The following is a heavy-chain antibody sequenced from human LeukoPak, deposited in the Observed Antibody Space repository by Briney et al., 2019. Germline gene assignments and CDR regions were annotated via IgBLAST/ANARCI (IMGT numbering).Heavy chain of an antibody. CDR1: GFTFNSYG. CDR2: ISYDGNNE. J-gene: IGHJ5*02. D-gene: IGHD1-26*01. V-gene: IGHV3-30*18. CDR3: AKKYSTGLDP. Sequence: GRSLRLSCSASGFTFNSYGMHWVRQAPGKGLEWVAIISYDGNNEDYADSVKGRFTISRDNSKNTLYLQMNSLRAEDTAVYYCAKKYSTGLDPWGQGTLVTVSS.